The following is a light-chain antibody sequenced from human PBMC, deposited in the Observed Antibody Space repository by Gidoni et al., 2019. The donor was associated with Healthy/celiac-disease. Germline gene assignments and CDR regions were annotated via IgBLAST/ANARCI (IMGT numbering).Light chain of an antibody. J-gene: IGKJ1*01. Sequence: EIVLTQSPGTLSLSPGERATLSCRASQSVSSSYLAWYQHKPGQAPRLLIYGASSRATVIPDSFSGSGSGTDFTLTISRLEPEDFAVYYCQQYGSSPWTFGQGTKVEIK. CDR2: GAS. V-gene: IGKV3-20*01. CDR1: QSVSSSY. CDR3: QQYGSSPWT.